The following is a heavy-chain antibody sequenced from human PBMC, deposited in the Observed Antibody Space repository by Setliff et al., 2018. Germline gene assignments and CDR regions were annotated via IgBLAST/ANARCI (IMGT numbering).Heavy chain of an antibody. CDR1: GYSISSGYI. J-gene: IGHJ4*02. CDR3: ARGLAILTGIDC. V-gene: IGHV4-38-2*02. D-gene: IGHD3-9*01. CDR2: IGHTGSI. Sequence: LSLTCTVSGYSISSGYIWGWIRQPPGKGLEWVGNIGHTGSINYNPSLKSRLTISRDTSKNQVSLKLSSVTAADTAVYYCARGLAILTGIDCWGQGTLVTVSS.